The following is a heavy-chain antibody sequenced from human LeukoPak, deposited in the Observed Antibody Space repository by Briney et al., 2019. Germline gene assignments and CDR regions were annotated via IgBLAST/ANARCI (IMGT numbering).Heavy chain of an antibody. J-gene: IGHJ4*02. CDR2: INHSGST. CDR1: GGSFSGYY. CDR3: ARCAGSYFD. D-gene: IGHD1-26*01. V-gene: IGHV4-34*01. Sequence: SETLSLTCAVYGGSFSGYYWSWIRQPPGKGLEWIGEINHSGSTNYNPSLKSRVTISVDTSKNQFSLKLSSVTAADTAVYYCARCAGSYFDWGQGTLVSVSS.